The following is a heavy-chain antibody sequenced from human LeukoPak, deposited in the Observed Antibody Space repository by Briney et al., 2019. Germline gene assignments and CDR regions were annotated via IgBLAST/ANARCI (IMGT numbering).Heavy chain of an antibody. CDR1: GYTFTSYY. V-gene: IGHV1-46*01. CDR2: INPSGGST. J-gene: IGHJ3*02. CDR3: ARGPDYAHYSSPWEGAFDI. D-gene: IGHD6-13*01. Sequence: EASVKVSCKASGYTFTSYYMHWVRQAPGQGLEWMGIINPSGGSTSYAQKFQGRVTMTRDTSTSTVYMELSSLRSEDTAVYYCARGPDYAHYSSPWEGAFDIWGQGTMVTVSS.